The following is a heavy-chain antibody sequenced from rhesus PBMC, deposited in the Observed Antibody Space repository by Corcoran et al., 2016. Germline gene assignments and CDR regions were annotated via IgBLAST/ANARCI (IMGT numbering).Heavy chain of an antibody. V-gene: IGHV4-143*01. CDR1: GGSISGYYY. CDR2: IYGNSPST. Sequence: QVQLQESGPGLVKPSETLSLTCTVSGGSISGYYYWSWIRQPPGKGLEWIGGIYGNSPSTYYNPSLKSRVTISKDTSKNQFSLKLSSVTAADTAVYYGARPSIAAALDVWGRGVLVTVSS. D-gene: IGHD6-25*01. J-gene: IGHJ5-2*02. CDR3: ARPSIAAALDV.